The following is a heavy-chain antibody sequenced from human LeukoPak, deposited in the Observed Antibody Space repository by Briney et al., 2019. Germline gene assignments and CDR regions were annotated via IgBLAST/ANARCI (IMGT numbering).Heavy chain of an antibody. D-gene: IGHD5-24*01. Sequence: SETLSLTCTVSGGSISSYYWSWIRQPPGKGLEWIGYIYYSGSTNYNPSRKSRVTISVDTSKNQFSLKLSSVTAADTAVYYCARSQRRDGYNFNYWGQGTLVTVSS. CDR2: IYYSGST. CDR1: GGSISSYY. CDR3: ARSQRRDGYNFNY. V-gene: IGHV4-59*08. J-gene: IGHJ4*02.